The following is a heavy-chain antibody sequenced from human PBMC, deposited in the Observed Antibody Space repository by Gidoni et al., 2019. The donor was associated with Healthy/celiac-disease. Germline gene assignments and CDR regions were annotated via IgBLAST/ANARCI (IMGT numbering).Heavy chain of an antibody. Sequence: QVQLVESGGGVVTPGRPLRLSCEASGFTFSRYGMHWVRQAPGKGLEWVAVISYDGSNKYYADSVKGRFTISRDNSKNTLYLQMNSLRAEDTAVYYCANIWFGELFSPDYYYGMDVWGQGTTVTVSS. V-gene: IGHV3-30*18. CDR1: GFTFSRYG. CDR3: ANIWFGELFSPDYYYGMDV. J-gene: IGHJ6*02. CDR2: ISYDGSNK. D-gene: IGHD3-10*01.